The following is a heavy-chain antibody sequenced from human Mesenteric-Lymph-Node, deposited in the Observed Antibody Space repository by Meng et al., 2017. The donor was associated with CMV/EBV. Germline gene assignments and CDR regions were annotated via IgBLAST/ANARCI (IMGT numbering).Heavy chain of an antibody. Sequence: ASVKVSCKASGYTFTGYFMHWVRQAPGQGLEWMGWINPKSGGTNYAQKFQGRVTMTRDTSISTVYMQLNSLRSDDTAMYFCARVQVEEFYDSSGYPDFWGQGTLVTVSS. CDR2: INPKSGGT. D-gene: IGHD3-22*01. CDR3: ARVQVEEFYDSSGYPDF. CDR1: GYTFTGYF. J-gene: IGHJ4*02. V-gene: IGHV1-2*02.